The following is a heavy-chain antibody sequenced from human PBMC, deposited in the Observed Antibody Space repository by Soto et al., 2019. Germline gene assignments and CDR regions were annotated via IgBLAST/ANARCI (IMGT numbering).Heavy chain of an antibody. J-gene: IGHJ3*01. V-gene: IGHV3-23*01. CDR3: VREGRGSFDF. CDR1: GFIFTNYA. D-gene: IGHD5-12*01. CDR2: IGGRGNSA. Sequence: RLSCAASGFIFTNYAMNWVRQAPGKGLEWVSVIGGRGNSAYYADSVQGRFTISRDNSKNTLSLQMSSLTADDTAIYYCVREGRGSFDFWGRGTMVTVS.